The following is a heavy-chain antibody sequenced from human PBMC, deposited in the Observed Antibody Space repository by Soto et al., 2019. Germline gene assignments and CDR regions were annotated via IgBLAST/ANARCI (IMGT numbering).Heavy chain of an antibody. CDR3: ARDRCRSGWCSVFDY. Sequence: EVQLVESGGGLVQPGGSRRLSCAASGFTFSSYSMNWVRQAPGKGLEWVSYISSSSSTIYYADSVKGRFTISRDNAKNSLYLQMNSLRAEDTAVYYCARDRCRSGWCSVFDYWGQGTLVTVSS. V-gene: IGHV3-48*01. CDR1: GFTFSSYS. J-gene: IGHJ4*02. CDR2: ISSSSSTI. D-gene: IGHD6-19*01.